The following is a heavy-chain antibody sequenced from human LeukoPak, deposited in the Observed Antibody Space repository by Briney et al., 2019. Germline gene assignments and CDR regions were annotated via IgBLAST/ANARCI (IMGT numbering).Heavy chain of an antibody. Sequence: NRGESLKISCKGSGYSSTSYWIGWVRQMPGKGLEWMGIIYPGDSDTRYSPSFQGQVTISADNSISTAYLQWSSLKASDTAMYYCARQSVGIGLAHSYWGPGTLVTVSS. CDR2: IYPGDSDT. CDR1: GYSSTSYW. CDR3: ARQSVGIGLAHSY. J-gene: IGHJ4*02. V-gene: IGHV5-51*01. D-gene: IGHD2-21*01.